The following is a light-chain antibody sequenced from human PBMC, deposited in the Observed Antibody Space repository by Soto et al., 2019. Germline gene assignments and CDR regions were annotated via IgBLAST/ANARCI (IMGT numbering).Light chain of an antibody. CDR1: NIGSKS. V-gene: IGLV3-21*02. CDR3: QVGDSSNDQRYV. Sequence: SYELTQPPAGAVAPGQTARIACGGNNIGSKSVHWYQQKPGQAPVLVVHDDSDRPSGIPERFSGSNSGNTATLTISRVEAGDEADYYCQVGDSSNDQRYVFGTGTKLTVL. CDR2: DDS. J-gene: IGLJ1*01.